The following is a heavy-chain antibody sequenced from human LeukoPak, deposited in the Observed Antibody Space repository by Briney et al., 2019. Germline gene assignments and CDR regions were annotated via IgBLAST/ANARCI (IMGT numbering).Heavy chain of an antibody. Sequence: GGSLRLSCTASGFTFGNFGMSWVRQAPGKGLQWVGFIRSKAYGGATEYAASVKGRFTISRDDSTRIAYLQMNSLKADDTGVYYCSRERYSYGPFDYWGQGTLVTVSS. CDR1: GFTFGNFG. D-gene: IGHD5-18*01. CDR3: SRERYSYGPFDY. V-gene: IGHV3-49*04. J-gene: IGHJ4*02. CDR2: IRSKAYGGAT.